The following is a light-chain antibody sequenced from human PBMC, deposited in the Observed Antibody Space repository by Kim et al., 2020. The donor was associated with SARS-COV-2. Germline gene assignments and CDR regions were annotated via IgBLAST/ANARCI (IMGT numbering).Light chain of an antibody. J-gene: IGLJ2*01. CDR3: AAWDDSLNGVV. Sequence: QSVLTQPPSASGTPGQRVTISCSGSSSNIGSNPVNWYQQFPGTAPKLLIYTNNQWPSGVPDRFSGSKSGTSDSLAISGLQSEDEVDYYCAAWDDSLNGVVFGGGTQLTVL. V-gene: IGLV1-44*01. CDR2: TNN. CDR1: SSNIGSNP.